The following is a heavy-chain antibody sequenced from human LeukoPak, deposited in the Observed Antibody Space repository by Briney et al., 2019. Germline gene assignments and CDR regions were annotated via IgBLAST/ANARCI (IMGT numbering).Heavy chain of an antibody. V-gene: IGHV1-69*13. Sequence: SVKVSCKASGGTFSSYAISWVRQAPGQGLEWMGGIIPIFGTANYAQKFQGRVTITADESTSTAYMELSSLRSEDTAVYYCAGVPGGYYDSSGYYTHYFDYWGQGTLVTVSS. J-gene: IGHJ4*02. CDR1: GGTFSSYA. D-gene: IGHD3-22*01. CDR3: AGVPGGYYDSSGYYTHYFDY. CDR2: IIPIFGTA.